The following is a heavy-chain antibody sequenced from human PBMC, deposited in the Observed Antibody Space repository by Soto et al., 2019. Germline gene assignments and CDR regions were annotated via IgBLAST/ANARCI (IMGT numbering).Heavy chain of an antibody. V-gene: IGHV1-18*04. D-gene: IGHD3-10*01. CDR2: ISAYNGHT. CDR3: ARVSRYGSGSSDY. Sequence: GASVKVSCKPSGYTFSSYGISWVRQAPGQGLEWMGWISAYNGHTNYAQKVQDRVTMTTDTSTSTAYMELRSLRSDDTAVYYCARVSRYGSGSSDYWGQGTLVTVSS. J-gene: IGHJ4*02. CDR1: GYTFSSYG.